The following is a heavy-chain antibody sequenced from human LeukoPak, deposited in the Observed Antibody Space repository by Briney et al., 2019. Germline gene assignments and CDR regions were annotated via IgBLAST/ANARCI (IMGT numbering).Heavy chain of an antibody. V-gene: IGHV1-69*13. J-gene: IGHJ4*02. CDR3: ARDRSGTPGPQAY. Sequence: ASVKVSCKDSGGTFSSYAISWVRQAPGQGLEWMGGIIPIFGTANYAQKFQGRVTITADESTSTAYMELSSLRSEDTAVYYCARDRSGTPGPQAYWGQGTLVTVSS. D-gene: IGHD1-1*01. CDR1: GGTFSSYA. CDR2: IIPIFGTA.